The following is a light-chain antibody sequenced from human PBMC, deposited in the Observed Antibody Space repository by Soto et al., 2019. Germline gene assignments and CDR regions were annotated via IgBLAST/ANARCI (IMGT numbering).Light chain of an antibody. CDR2: EVS. CDR3: NSYAGTNDFVV. J-gene: IGLJ2*01. CDR1: SSDGGGYNY. Sequence: QSALTQPPSASGSPGQSVTISCTGTSSDGGGYNYVSWYQQHPGEAPKLMIYEVSKRPSGVPDRFSGSKSGNTASLTVSGLQAEDEADYYCNSYAGTNDFVVFGGGTKLTVL. V-gene: IGLV2-8*01.